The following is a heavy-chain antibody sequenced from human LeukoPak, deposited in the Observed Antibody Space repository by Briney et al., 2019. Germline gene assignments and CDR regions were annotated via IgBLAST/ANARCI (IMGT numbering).Heavy chain of an antibody. D-gene: IGHD1-26*01. V-gene: IGHV5-51*01. J-gene: IGHJ4*02. CDR2: IYPGDSET. Sequence: GESLKISCKGSGYSFTNYWICWVRQLPGKGLECMGIIYPGDSETIYSPSFQGQVTISADKSISTAYLQWSSLKASDTAIYYCASRHSGRRFDYRGQGILVTVSS. CDR1: GYSFTNYW. CDR3: ASRHSGRRFDY.